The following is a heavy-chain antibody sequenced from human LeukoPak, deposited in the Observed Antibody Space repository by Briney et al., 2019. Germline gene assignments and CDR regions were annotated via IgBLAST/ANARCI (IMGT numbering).Heavy chain of an antibody. CDR2: ISSNGGRA. D-gene: IGHD3-10*01. CDR1: GFTFSSSA. CDR3: ARDQGGRITMVRGVIGPYFDY. Sequence: PGGSLRLTCAASGFTFSSSAMHWVSQAPGKGLEYVAGISSNGGRANYANSVKGRFTISRDNAKNSLYLQMNSLRAEDTAVYYCARDQGGRITMVRGVIGPYFDYWGQGTLVTVSS. V-gene: IGHV3-64*01. J-gene: IGHJ4*02.